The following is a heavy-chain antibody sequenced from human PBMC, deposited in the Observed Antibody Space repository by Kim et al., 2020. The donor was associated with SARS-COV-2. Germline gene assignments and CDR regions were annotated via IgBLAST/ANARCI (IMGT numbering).Heavy chain of an antibody. V-gene: IGHV1-2*04. CDR1: GYTFTGYY. CDR2: INPNSGGT. D-gene: IGHD2-2*01. Sequence: ASVKVSCKASGYTFTGYYMHWVREAPGQGLEWMGWINPNSGGTNYAQKFQGWVTMTRDTSISTAYMELSRLRSDDTAVYYCARSGDIVVVPADDAFDIWGQGTMVTVSS. CDR3: ARSGDIVVVPADDAFDI. J-gene: IGHJ3*02.